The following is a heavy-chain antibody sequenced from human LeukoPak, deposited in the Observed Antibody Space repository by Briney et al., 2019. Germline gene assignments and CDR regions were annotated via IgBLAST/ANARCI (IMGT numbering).Heavy chain of an antibody. J-gene: IGHJ4*02. D-gene: IGHD3-22*01. V-gene: IGHV3-33*01. CDR1: GFTFSSYG. CDR3: ARDRLYDSSGYYFSYFDY. Sequence: PGGSLRLSCAAFGFTFSSYGMHWVRQAPGKGLEWVAVIWYDGSNKYYADSVKGRFTISRDNSKNTLYLQMNSLRAEDTAVYYCARDRLYDSSGYYFSYFDYWGQGTLVTVSS. CDR2: IWYDGSNK.